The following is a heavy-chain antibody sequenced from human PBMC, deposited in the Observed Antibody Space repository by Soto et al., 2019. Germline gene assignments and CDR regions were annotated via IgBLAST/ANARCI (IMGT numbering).Heavy chain of an antibody. CDR2: ISAYNGNT. Sequence: RASVKVSCKASGYTFTSYGISWVRQAPGQGLEWMGWISAYNGNTNYAQKLQGRVTMTTDTSTSTAYMELRSLRSDDTAVYYCAVGYCSGGSCYSGPPYDYWGQGTLVTVSS. V-gene: IGHV1-18*01. D-gene: IGHD2-15*01. CDR1: GYTFTSYG. CDR3: AVGYCSGGSCYSGPPYDY. J-gene: IGHJ4*02.